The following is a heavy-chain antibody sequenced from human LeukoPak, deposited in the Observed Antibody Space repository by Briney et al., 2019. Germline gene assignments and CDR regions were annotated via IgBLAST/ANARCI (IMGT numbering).Heavy chain of an antibody. Sequence: GGSLRLSCAGSGFTFSSYGMHWVRQAPGKGLEWVAVISYDGSNKYYADSVKGRFTTSRDNSKNTLYLQMNSLRAEDTAMYYCAKEGSNGDFDYWGQGTLVTVSS. D-gene: IGHD1-26*01. V-gene: IGHV3-30*18. J-gene: IGHJ4*02. CDR3: AKEGSNGDFDY. CDR1: GFTFSSYG. CDR2: ISYDGSNK.